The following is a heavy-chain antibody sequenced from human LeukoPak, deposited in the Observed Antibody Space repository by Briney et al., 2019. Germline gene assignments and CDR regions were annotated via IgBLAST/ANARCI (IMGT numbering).Heavy chain of an antibody. Sequence: GGSLRLSCAASGFIFSSYSMNWLRQAPGKGLEWVSYISSSSSTIYYADSVKGRFTISRDNAKNSLYLQMNSLRAEDTAVYYCARKLRYFDWLPKSRSYYYYYYMDVWGKGTTVTVSS. CDR3: ARKLRYFDWLPKSRSYYYYYYMDV. CDR2: ISSSSSTI. D-gene: IGHD3-9*01. V-gene: IGHV3-48*01. CDR1: GFIFSSYS. J-gene: IGHJ6*03.